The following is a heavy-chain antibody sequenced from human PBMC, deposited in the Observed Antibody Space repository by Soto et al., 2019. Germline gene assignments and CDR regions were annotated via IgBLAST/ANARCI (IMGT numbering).Heavy chain of an antibody. V-gene: IGHV3-7*05. D-gene: IGHD3-22*01. Sequence: EVQLVESGGGLVQPGGSLRLSCLASEFTFNTYRMNWVRQAPGRGLEWVANIKDDGSEKNYVDSVKGRFTCSRDNAKNSLYLQMNSLRGEDTAVYFCARDWGTPGRGSEVGYYCHYGMDVWGQGTTVTVSS. CDR2: IKDDGSEK. CDR1: EFTFNTYR. J-gene: IGHJ6*02. CDR3: ARDWGTPGRGSEVGYYCHYGMDV.